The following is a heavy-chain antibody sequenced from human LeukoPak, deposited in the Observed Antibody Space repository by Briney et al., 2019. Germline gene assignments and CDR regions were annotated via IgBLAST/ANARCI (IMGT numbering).Heavy chain of an antibody. D-gene: IGHD3-22*01. V-gene: IGHV3-23*01. J-gene: IGHJ4*02. CDR2: ISGSGGST. CDR1: GFTFSSYA. Sequence: GGSLRLSCAASGFTFSSYAMSWVRQAPGKGLEWVSAISGSGGSTYYADSVKGRFTISRDNSKNTLYLQMNSLRAEDTAVCYCAKDGHLGYYLYWGQGTLVTVSS. CDR3: AKDGHLGYYLY.